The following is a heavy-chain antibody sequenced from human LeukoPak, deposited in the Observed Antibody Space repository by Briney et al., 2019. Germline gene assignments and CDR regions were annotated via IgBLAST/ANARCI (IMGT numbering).Heavy chain of an antibody. CDR3: ARASSSGITIFGVVTGFDY. CDR1: GFTFSVYY. CDR2: IISSGSTI. Sequence: GGSLRLSCAPSGFTFSVYYMSWIRQAPGKGLEWVSYIISSGSTIYYADSVKGRFTISRDNPKNSLYLQMNSLRAEDTAVYYCARASSSGITIFGVVTGFDYWGQGTLVTVSS. J-gene: IGHJ4*02. V-gene: IGHV3-11*04. D-gene: IGHD3-3*01.